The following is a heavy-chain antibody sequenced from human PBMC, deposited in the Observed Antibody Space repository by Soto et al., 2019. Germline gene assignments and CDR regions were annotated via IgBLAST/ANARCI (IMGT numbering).Heavy chain of an antibody. CDR3: ASTYSSSPNWFDP. J-gene: IGHJ5*02. D-gene: IGHD6-13*01. Sequence: SETLSLTCTVSGASITQYYWNWIRQHPGKGLEWIVYVYYTGSTVYNPSLKSRVTISVDTSKNQFSLKLSSVTAADTAVYYCASTYSSSPNWFDPWGQGTLVTVSS. V-gene: IGHV4-59*12. CDR2: VYYTGST. CDR1: GASITQYY.